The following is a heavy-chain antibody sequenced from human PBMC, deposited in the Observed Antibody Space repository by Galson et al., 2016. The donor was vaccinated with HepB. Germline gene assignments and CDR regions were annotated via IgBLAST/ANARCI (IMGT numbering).Heavy chain of an antibody. V-gene: IGHV3-49*03. CDR3: ARVIPQYSSSTWLDP. CDR2: IRSRIYGETI. J-gene: IGHJ5*02. CDR1: GFIFGDYA. D-gene: IGHD6-6*01. Sequence: SLRLSCATSGFIFGDYAMSWFRHAPGKGLEWLGFIRSRIYGETIRYAASVNGKFIISRDDSKSIAYLQTNSLRSQDTAVYYCARVIPQYSSSTWLDPWGQGTLVTVSS.